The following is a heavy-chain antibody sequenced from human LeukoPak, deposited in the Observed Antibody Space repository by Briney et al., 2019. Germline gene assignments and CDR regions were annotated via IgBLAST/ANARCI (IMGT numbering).Heavy chain of an antibody. J-gene: IGHJ4*02. CDR1: GGSINSGGDS. V-gene: IGHV4-30-2*01. CDR3: ARGDYGANSGLDY. D-gene: IGHD4-23*01. CDR2: IYLSGNT. Sequence: SQTLSLTCAVSGGSINSGGDSRTWIRQPPGEALEWIGHIYLSGNTYYNPSLKSRVTILLDTSNNRFSLRVTSMTAADTAVYYCARGDYGANSGLDYWGQGTLVTVSS.